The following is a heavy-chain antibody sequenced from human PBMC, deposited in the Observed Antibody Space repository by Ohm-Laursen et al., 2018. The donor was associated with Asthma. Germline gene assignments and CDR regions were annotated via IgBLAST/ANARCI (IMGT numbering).Heavy chain of an antibody. D-gene: IGHD4-17*01. Sequence: TQTLTLTCTFSGFSLSTNRMRVSWIRQPPGKALEWLARIDWDDDKFYSTSLKTRLTISKESSKNQVVLTMTNMGPVDTATYYCARSSGDYEFDYWGQGTLVTVSS. CDR3: ARSSGDYEFDY. J-gene: IGHJ4*02. V-gene: IGHV2-70*04. CDR2: IDWDDDK. CDR1: GFSLSTNRMR.